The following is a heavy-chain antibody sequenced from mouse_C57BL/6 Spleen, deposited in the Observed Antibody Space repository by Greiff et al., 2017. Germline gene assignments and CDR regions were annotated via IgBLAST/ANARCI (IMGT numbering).Heavy chain of an antibody. J-gene: IGHJ3*01. CDR2: IYPGDGDT. CDR3: ARSSPLLYVAWFAY. Sequence: QVQLQQSGPELVKPGASVKISCKASGYAFSSSWMNWVKQRPGQGLEWIGRIYPGDGDTNYNGKFKGKATLTADKSSSTAYMQLSSLTSEDSAVYFCARSSPLLYVAWFAYWGQGTLVTVSA. CDR1: GYAFSSSW. V-gene: IGHV1-82*01. D-gene: IGHD2-1*01.